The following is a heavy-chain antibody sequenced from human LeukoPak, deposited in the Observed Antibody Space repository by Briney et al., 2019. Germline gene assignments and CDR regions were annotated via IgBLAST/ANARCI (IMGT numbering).Heavy chain of an antibody. Sequence: PSETLSLTCTVSGGSISSGDYYWSWIRQHPGKGLEWIGYISYSGSTYYNPSLKSRVTISADTSKNQFSLHLSSVTAADTAVYYCARTSKGAESYGYADYWGQGTLVTVSS. J-gene: IGHJ4*02. V-gene: IGHV4-31*03. CDR1: GGSISSGDYY. CDR3: ARTSKGAESYGYADY. D-gene: IGHD5-18*01. CDR2: ISYSGST.